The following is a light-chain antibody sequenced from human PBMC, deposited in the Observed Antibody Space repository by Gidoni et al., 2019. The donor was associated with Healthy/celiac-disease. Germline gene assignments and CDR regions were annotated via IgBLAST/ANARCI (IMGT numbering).Light chain of an antibody. CDR3: QQYGSSSLT. CDR1: QSVSSSY. J-gene: IGKJ4*01. CDR2: GAS. V-gene: IGKV3-20*01. Sequence: ELVLTQSPGTLSWSPGESATLSCRASQSVSSSYLAWYQQKPGQAPRLLIYGASSRATGIPDRFSGSGSGTDFTLTISRLEPEDFAVYYCQQYGSSSLTFGGGTKVEIK.